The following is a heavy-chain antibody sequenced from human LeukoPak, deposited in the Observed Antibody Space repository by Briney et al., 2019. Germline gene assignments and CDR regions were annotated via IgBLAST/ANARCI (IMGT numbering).Heavy chain of an antibody. Sequence: SETLTLTCAVYGGSFSDYYWSWVRQPPGNGLEWIGEINHSGTTNYNPSLKSRVTILVDMSKNQVSLNLISVTAADTAVYYCARFGRGAWYGWVDLWGQGTLVTVSS. D-gene: IGHD2-8*02. J-gene: IGHJ4*02. V-gene: IGHV4-34*01. CDR1: GGSFSDYY. CDR3: ARFGRGAWYGWVDL. CDR2: INHSGTT.